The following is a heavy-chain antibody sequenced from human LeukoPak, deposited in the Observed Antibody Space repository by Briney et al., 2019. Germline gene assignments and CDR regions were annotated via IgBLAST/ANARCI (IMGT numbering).Heavy chain of an antibody. J-gene: IGHJ5*02. CDR1: GFTFSDYY. CDR2: ISSSGSTI. D-gene: IGHD6-6*01. V-gene: IGHV3-11*04. Sequence: PGGSLRLSCAASGFTFSDYYMSWIRQAPGKGLEWVSYISSSGSTIYYADSVKGRFTISRDNAKNSLYLQMNSLRAEDAAVYYCARSPSIVPWWFDPWGQGTLVTVSS. CDR3: ARSPSIVPWWFDP.